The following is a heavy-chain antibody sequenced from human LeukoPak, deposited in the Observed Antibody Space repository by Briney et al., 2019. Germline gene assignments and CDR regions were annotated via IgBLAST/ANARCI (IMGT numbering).Heavy chain of an antibody. Sequence: GGSLRLSCAASGFTFSSYWVHWVRQAPGKGLVWVSPINSDGSSTSYADSVKGRFTISRDNAKNTLSLEMNSLRAEDTAVYYCARVGGSNAFDIWGQGTMVIVSS. CDR2: INSDGSST. CDR3: ARVGGSNAFDI. J-gene: IGHJ3*02. CDR1: GFTFSSYW. D-gene: IGHD1-26*01. V-gene: IGHV3-74*01.